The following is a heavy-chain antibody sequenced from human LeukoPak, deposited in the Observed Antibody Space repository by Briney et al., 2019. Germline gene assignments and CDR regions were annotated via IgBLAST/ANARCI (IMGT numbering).Heavy chain of an antibody. Sequence: RGSLRLSCAASGFTFSSYWMSWVRQAPGKGLEWVANIKQDGSEKYYVDSVRGRFAISRGNAKNSLYLQMNGLGAEDTAVYYCAREGGEGANWGWGTFDYWGQGTLVTVSS. D-gene: IGHD7-27*01. J-gene: IGHJ4*02. CDR3: AREGGEGANWGWGTFDY. CDR2: IKQDGSEK. CDR1: GFTFSSYW. V-gene: IGHV3-7*04.